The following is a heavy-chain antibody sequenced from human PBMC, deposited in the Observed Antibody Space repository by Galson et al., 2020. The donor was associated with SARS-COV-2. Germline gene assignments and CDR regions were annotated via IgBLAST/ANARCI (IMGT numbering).Heavy chain of an antibody. V-gene: IGHV4-39*07. CDR1: GGSISNSDYY. CDR3: ARGHDSNGYNVDS. Sequence: SETLSLTCTVSGGSISNSDYYWGWIRQPPGKGLEWIGSISYSGSTYDKPSLKSRVIISVDTPKNQFSLKLISVTAADTAVYYCARGHDSNGYNVDSWGQGTLVTVSS. J-gene: IGHJ4*02. D-gene: IGHD3-22*01. CDR2: ISYSGST.